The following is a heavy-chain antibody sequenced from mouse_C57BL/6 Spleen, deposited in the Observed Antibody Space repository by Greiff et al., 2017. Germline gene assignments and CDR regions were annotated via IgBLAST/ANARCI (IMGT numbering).Heavy chain of an antibody. D-gene: IGHD2-3*01. CDR1: GYTFTDYN. CDR2: INPNNGGT. Sequence: EVMLVESGPELVKPGASVKIPCKASGYTFTDYNMDWVKQSHGKSLEWIGDINPNNGGTIYNQKFKGKATLTVDKSSSTAYMELRSLTSEDTAVYYCARNDGYYEGYYFDYWGQGTTLTVSS. V-gene: IGHV1-18*01. CDR3: ARNDGYYEGYYFDY. J-gene: IGHJ2*01.